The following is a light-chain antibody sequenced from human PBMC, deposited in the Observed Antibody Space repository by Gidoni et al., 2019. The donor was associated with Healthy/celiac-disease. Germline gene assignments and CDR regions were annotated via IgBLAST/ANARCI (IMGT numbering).Light chain of an antibody. CDR2: DAS. J-gene: IGKJ1*01. CDR1: QDISTY. CDR3: QQYDNLPS. V-gene: IGKV1-33*01. Sequence: DIQMTQSPSSLSASVGDRVTITCHASQDISTYLNWYQQKPGKAPKLLVYDASNLETGVPLRFSGSGSETDFTFSISRLQAEDIATYYWQQYDNLPSFXQXTKVEIK.